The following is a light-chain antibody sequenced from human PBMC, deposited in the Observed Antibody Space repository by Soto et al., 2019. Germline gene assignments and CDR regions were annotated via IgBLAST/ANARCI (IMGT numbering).Light chain of an antibody. V-gene: IGLV2-14*03. CDR2: YVD. CDR1: SRDVGAYDY. Sequence: ALTQPASVSGSPGQSITISCTGTSRDVGAYDYVSWYLQYPDKAPQLLIYYVDHRPSGVSSRFSGSKSGNTASLTISGLQAEDEGDYYCCSYADGSIYFFGTGTKV. CDR3: CSYADGSIYF. J-gene: IGLJ1*01.